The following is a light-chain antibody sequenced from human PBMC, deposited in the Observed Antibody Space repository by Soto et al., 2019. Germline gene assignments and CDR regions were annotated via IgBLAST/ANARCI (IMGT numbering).Light chain of an antibody. CDR2: RVS. V-gene: IGLV3-9*01. J-gene: IGLJ2*01. CDR1: NIGSKN. CDR3: QVWDSSTVV. Sequence: SYELTQPLSVSVALGQTARITCGGDNIGSKNVHWYQQKPGQAPVLVIYRVSNRPSGIPERFSGSNSGNTATLTISRAQAGDEAHYYCQVWDSSTVVFGGGTKLTVL.